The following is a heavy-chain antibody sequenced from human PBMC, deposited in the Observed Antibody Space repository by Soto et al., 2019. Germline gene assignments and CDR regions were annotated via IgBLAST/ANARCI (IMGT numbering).Heavy chain of an antibody. J-gene: IGHJ2*01. CDR3: AREEGHYYCGGDCYPYWYFDL. CDR1: GFTFSSYW. D-gene: IGHD2-21*02. V-gene: IGHV3-7*01. Sequence: GGSLRLSCAASGFTFSSYWMSWVRQAPGKGLEWVANIKQDGSEKYYVDSVKGRFTISRDNAKNSLYLQMNSLRAEDTAVYYCAREEGHYYCGGDCYPYWYFDLWGRGTLVTVSS. CDR2: IKQDGSEK.